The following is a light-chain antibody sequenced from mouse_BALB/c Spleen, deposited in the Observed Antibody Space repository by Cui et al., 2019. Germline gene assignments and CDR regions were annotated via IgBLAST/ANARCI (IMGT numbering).Light chain of an antibody. J-gene: IGKJ5*01. V-gene: IGKV4-68*01. CDR3: QQWSSNPLT. CDR1: SSVSY. CDR2: ITS. Sequence: QIVLTQSPALMSASPGEKVTMTCSASSSVSYMYWYQQKPRSSPKPWIYITSNLASGVSARFSGSGSGTSYSLTISSMEAEDAATYYCQQWSSNPLTFGAGTKLELK.